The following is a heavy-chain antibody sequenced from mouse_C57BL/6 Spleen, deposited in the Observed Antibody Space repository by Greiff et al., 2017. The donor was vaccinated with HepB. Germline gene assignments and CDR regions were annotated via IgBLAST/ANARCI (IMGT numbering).Heavy chain of an antibody. J-gene: IGHJ4*01. V-gene: IGHV5-6*01. CDR2: ISSGGSYT. Sequence: EVQGVESGGDLVKPGGSLKLSCAASGFTFSSYGMSWVRQTPDKRLEWVATISSGGSYTYYPDSVKGRFTISRDNAKNTLYLQMSSLKSEDTAMYYCARQDSNYGYAMDYWGQGTSVTVSS. CDR3: ARQDSNYGYAMDY. CDR1: GFTFSSYG. D-gene: IGHD2-5*01.